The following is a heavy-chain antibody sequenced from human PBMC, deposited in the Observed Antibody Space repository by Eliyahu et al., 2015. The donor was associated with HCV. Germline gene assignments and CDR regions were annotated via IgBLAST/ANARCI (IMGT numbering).Heavy chain of an antibody. Sequence: QVQLVQSGAEVKKPGASVKVSCKASGXTXXGYYMXWGRQAPGQGLEWMGWINPNSGGTNYAQKFQGRVTMTRDTSISTAYMKLSRLRSDDTAVYYCARDLGGWYGDYFDYWGQGTLVTVSS. J-gene: IGHJ4*02. CDR2: INPNSGGT. V-gene: IGHV1-2*02. D-gene: IGHD6-19*01. CDR1: GXTXXGYY. CDR3: ARDLGGWYGDYFDY.